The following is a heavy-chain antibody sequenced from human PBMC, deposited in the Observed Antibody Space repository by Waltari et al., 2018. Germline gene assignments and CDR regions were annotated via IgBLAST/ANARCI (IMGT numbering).Heavy chain of an antibody. CDR2: ISSSSSYI. J-gene: IGHJ6*02. Sequence: EVQLVESGGGLVKPGGSLRLSCAASGFTFSSYSMNWVRQAPGKGLEWVSSISSSSSYIYYADSVKVRFTISRDNAKNSLYLQMNSLRAEDTAVYYCARDRWDTIFGVVIGNYYYGMDVWGQGTTVTVSS. D-gene: IGHD3-3*01. V-gene: IGHV3-21*01. CDR1: GFTFSSYS. CDR3: ARDRWDTIFGVVIGNYYYGMDV.